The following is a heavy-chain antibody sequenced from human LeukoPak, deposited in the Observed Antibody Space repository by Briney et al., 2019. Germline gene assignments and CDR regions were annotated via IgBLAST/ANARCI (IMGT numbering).Heavy chain of an antibody. CDR3: AKDDNSYGRGNFDY. V-gene: IGHV3-9*01. D-gene: IGHD5-18*01. CDR1: GFTFDDYA. J-gene: IGHJ4*02. Sequence: GGSLRLSCAASGFTFDDYAMHWVRQAPGKGLEWVSGISWNSGSIGYADSVKGRFTISRDNAKNSLYLQMNSLRAEDTALYYCAKDDNSYGRGNFDYWGQGTLVTVSS. CDR2: ISWNSGSI.